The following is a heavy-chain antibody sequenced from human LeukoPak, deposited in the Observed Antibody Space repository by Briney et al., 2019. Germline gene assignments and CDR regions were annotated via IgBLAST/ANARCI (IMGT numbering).Heavy chain of an antibody. Sequence: GGSLRLSCAASGFTFSSYGMHWVRQAPGKGLEWVAVIWYDGSNKYYADSVKGRFTISRDNSKNTLYLQMNSLRAEDTAVYYCARDDTYRFGYSSSFSAPMFDYWGQGTLVTVSS. CDR3: ARDDTYRFGYSSSFSAPMFDY. CDR2: IWYDGSNK. V-gene: IGHV3-33*01. J-gene: IGHJ4*02. D-gene: IGHD6-6*01. CDR1: GFTFSSYG.